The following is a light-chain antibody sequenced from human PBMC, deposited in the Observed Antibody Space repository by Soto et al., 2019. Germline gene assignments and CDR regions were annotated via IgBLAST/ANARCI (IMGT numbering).Light chain of an antibody. CDR1: QSISSY. CDR2: AAS. J-gene: IGKJ1*01. CDR3: QQSYGTPLT. V-gene: IGKV1-39*01. Sequence: DIQMTQSPYSLSASVGDRVTITCRASQSISSYLNWYQQKPGKAPKLLIYAASSLQSGVPSRFSGSESGTDFTLTINSLQPEDFAIYYCQQSYGTPLTFGQGTKVEIK.